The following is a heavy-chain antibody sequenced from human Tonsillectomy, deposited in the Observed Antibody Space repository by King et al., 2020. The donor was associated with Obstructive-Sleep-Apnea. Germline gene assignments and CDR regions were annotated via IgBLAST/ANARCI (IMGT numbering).Heavy chain of an antibody. CDR3: ARDSPLRTGNYYGMDV. CDR2: ICYDGSTK. Sequence: VQLVESGGGVVQPGGSLRLSCAAAGFTFNSFGMDWVRPAPGKGREWGAFICYDGSTKYDAAPVKGRFPISRDNSKNTLYLQMNSLRAEDTAVYYCARDSPLRTGNYYGMDVWGQGTTVTVSS. D-gene: IGHD3/OR15-3a*01. J-gene: IGHJ6*02. V-gene: IGHV3-33*01. CDR1: GFTFNSFG.